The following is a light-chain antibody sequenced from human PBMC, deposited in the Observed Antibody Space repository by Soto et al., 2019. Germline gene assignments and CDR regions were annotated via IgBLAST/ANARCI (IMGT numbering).Light chain of an antibody. CDR1: SSNIGAGYD. CDR3: QSYDNSLSTNYV. CDR2: VNN. Sequence: QSVLTQPPSVSGAPGQSVTISCTGSSSNIGAGYDVHWYQQLPGTAPKLLIYVNNNRPSGVPDRFSASKSGTSASLAITGLQAEDEADYYCQSYDNSLSTNYVFGTGTKLTVL. V-gene: IGLV1-40*01. J-gene: IGLJ1*01.